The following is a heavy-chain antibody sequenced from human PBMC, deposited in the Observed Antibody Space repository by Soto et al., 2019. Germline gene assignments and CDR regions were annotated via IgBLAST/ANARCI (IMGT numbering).Heavy chain of an antibody. J-gene: IGHJ1*01. Sequence: GGSLRLSCVASGFTFSRYWMNWVRQAPGKGLVWVSRISSDGSNTTYADSVKGRFTISRDHATNTLYLQMNSLRVEDTAVYHCAREDSFDPFHHWGQGTLVTVSS. CDR3: AREDSFDPFHH. D-gene: IGHD2-21*01. CDR2: ISSDGSNT. CDR1: GFTFSRYW. V-gene: IGHV3-74*01.